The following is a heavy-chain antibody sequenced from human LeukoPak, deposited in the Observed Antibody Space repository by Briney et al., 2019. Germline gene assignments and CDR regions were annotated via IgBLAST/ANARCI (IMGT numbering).Heavy chain of an antibody. Sequence: PGGSLRFSCAASGFTFSSYWMHWVRQAPGKGLVWVSRINSDGSSTSYADSVKGRFTISRDNAKNTLYLQMNSLRAEDTAVYYCARVRGYCSGGSCYRDLAFDIWGQGTMVTVSS. CDR1: GFTFSSYW. CDR3: ARVRGYCSGGSCYRDLAFDI. J-gene: IGHJ3*02. D-gene: IGHD2-15*01. CDR2: INSDGSST. V-gene: IGHV3-74*01.